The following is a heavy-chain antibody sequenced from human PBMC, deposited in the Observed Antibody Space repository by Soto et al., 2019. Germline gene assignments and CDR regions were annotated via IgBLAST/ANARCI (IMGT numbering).Heavy chain of an antibody. CDR2: ISAYNGNT. V-gene: IGHV1-18*01. J-gene: IGHJ4*02. CDR3: ARLDPAVGVVAAIPYFDY. D-gene: IGHD2-15*01. CDR1: GYTFTSYG. Sequence: GASVKVSCKASGYTFTSYGISWVRQAPGQGLEWMGWISAYNGNTNYAQKLQGRVTMTTDTSTSTAYMELRSLRSDDTAVYYCARLDPAVGVVAAIPYFDYRGQGTLVTVSS.